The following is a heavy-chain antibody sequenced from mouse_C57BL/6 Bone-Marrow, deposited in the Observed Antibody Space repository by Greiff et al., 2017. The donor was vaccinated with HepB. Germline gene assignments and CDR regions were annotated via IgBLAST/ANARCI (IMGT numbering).Heavy chain of an antibody. Sequence: QVQLQQPGAELVKPGASVKLSCKASGYTFTSYWMQWVKQRPGQGLEWIGEIDPSDSYTNYNQKFKGKATLTVDTSSSTAYMQLSSLTSEDSAVYYCARSLGYFDYWGQGTTLPVSS. V-gene: IGHV1-50*01. D-gene: IGHD4-1*01. CDR3: ARSLGYFDY. CDR2: IDPSDSYT. J-gene: IGHJ2*01. CDR1: GYTFTSYW.